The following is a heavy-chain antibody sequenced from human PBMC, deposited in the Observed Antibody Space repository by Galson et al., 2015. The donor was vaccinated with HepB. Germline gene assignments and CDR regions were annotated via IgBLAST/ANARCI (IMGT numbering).Heavy chain of an antibody. CDR1: GFTFSGYA. V-gene: IGHV3-23*01. Sequence: SLRLYCAASGFTFSGYAMRWVAQAQGIGLESVSGISQSGGRAHYAHSVRGRARISRAKSKTPTFLQMNSLRADDTAVYYCAKAHRNEQWPFLGNDYWGQGTLVTVSS. CDR3: AKAHRNEQWPFLGNDY. CDR2: ISQSGGRA. J-gene: IGHJ4*02. D-gene: IGHD6-19*01.